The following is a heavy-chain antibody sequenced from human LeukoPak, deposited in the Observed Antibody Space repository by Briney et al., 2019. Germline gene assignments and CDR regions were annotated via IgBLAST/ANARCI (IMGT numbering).Heavy chain of an antibody. V-gene: IGHV4-59*08. J-gene: IGHJ5*02. Sequence: SETLSLTCTVSGASISSWYWSWIRQPPGKGLEWIGYIYGSGNTNYNPSLKSRVTMSIDTSKNQFSLKLNSVTAADTAVYYCARYHMLNRGVNWFDPWGQGILVTVSS. CDR1: GASISSWY. CDR3: ARYHMLNRGVNWFDP. CDR2: IYGSGNT. D-gene: IGHD2-2*01.